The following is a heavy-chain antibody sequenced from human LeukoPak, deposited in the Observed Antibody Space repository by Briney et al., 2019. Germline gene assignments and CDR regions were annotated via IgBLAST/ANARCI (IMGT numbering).Heavy chain of an antibody. CDR1: GFTFSSYA. J-gene: IGHJ4*02. Sequence: GALRLSCAASGFTFSSYAMSWVRQAPGKGLEWVSAISGSGGSTYYADSVKGRFTISRDNSKNTLYLQMNSLRAEDTAVYYCAKALARYFDWMTFDYWGQGTLVTVSS. CDR2: ISGSGGST. V-gene: IGHV3-23*01. D-gene: IGHD3-9*01. CDR3: AKALARYFDWMTFDY.